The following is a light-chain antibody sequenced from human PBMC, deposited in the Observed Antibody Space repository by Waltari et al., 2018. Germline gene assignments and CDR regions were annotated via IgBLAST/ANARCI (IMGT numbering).Light chain of an antibody. CDR2: EDT. CDR3: YSADSSGNHKGI. Sequence: SYELTQPPSVSVSPGQAARITCSGDALPKKKNAYWYQQESVQAPVLVIYEDTKRPSGIPGRFSGSGSGTMATLTISGAQVEDEADYYCYSADSSGNHKGIFGGGTKVTVL. J-gene: IGLJ2*01. CDR1: ALPKKKN. V-gene: IGLV3-10*01.